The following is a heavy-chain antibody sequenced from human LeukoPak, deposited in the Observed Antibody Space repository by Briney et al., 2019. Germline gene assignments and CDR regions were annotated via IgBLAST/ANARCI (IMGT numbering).Heavy chain of an antibody. V-gene: IGHV4-39*01. J-gene: IGHJ4*02. CDR2: ICSGGNT. CDR1: GGSVSSSYY. D-gene: IGHD1-1*01. Sequence: APETLSLTCTVSGGSVSSSYYWGWIRQPPGKGLEWIGSICSGGNTCYNPSLKSRVTISADSSKNQFSLKLTSVTAADTAVYFCARNGPWKSDCWGQGTLVTVSS. CDR3: ARNGPWKSDC.